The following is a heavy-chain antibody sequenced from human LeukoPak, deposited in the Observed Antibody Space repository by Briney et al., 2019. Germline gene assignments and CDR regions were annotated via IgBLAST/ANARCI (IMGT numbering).Heavy chain of an antibody. D-gene: IGHD2-2*01. Sequence: PSETLSLTCTVSGGSISSSSYYWGWIRQPPGKGLEWIGEINHSGSTNYNPSLKSRVTISVDTSKNQFSLKLSSVTAADTAVYYCARGEKYCSSTSCGRMDVWGQGTTVTVSS. CDR1: GGSISSSSYY. V-gene: IGHV4-39*07. J-gene: IGHJ6*02. CDR3: ARGEKYCSSTSCGRMDV. CDR2: INHSGST.